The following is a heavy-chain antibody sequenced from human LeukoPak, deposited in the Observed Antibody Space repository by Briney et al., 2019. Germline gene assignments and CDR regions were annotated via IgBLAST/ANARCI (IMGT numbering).Heavy chain of an antibody. CDR2: IYPGDSDT. V-gene: IGHV5-51*01. CDR3: ARRRSWEYSDY. CDR1: GYSFTNYW. J-gene: IGHJ4*02. D-gene: IGHD1-26*01. Sequence: GESLKISCKGYGYSFTNYWIGWVRQMPGKGLEWMGIIYPGDSDTRYSPSFQGQVTVAADKSISTAYLQWSSLKASDTAMYYCARRRSWEYSDYWGQGTLVTVSS.